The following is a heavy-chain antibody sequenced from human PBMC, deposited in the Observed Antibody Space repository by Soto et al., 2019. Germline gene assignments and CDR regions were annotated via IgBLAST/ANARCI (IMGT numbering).Heavy chain of an antibody. CDR3: AKDLSAYSSSSLDY. J-gene: IGHJ4*02. CDR1: GFTFSSYS. D-gene: IGHD6-6*01. CDR2: ISSSSSYI. V-gene: IGHV3-21*01. Sequence: TGGSLRLSCAASGFTFSSYSMNWVRQAPGKGLEWVSSISSSSSYIYYADSVKGRFTISRDNAKNSLYLQMNSLRAEDTAVYYCAKDLSAYSSSSLDYWGQGTLVTVSS.